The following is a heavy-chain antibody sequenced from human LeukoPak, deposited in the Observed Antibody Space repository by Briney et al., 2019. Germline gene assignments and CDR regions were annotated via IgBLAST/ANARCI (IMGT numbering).Heavy chain of an antibody. Sequence: SETLSLTCTVSGGSISSSSYYWGWIRQPPGKGLEWIGSIYYSGSTYYNPSLKSRVTISVDTSKNQFSLKLSSVTAADTAVYYCARVAARPCYYYYMDVWGKGTTVTVSS. CDR3: ARVAARPCYYYYMDV. V-gene: IGHV4-39*01. D-gene: IGHD6-6*01. CDR2: IYYSGST. J-gene: IGHJ6*03. CDR1: GGSISSSSYY.